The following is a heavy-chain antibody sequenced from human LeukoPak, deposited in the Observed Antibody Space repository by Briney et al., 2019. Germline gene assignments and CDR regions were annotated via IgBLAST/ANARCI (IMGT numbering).Heavy chain of an antibody. Sequence: SETLSLTCTVSDDSITMYYWTWIRQPPGKGLEWIGYVDHTGSTKFDPSLNGRVSISRDTSNNFFSLRLRSVTAADTAVYFCARGRVSSSTWYSTYYYFFYMDFWGKGTTVTVSS. CDR3: ARGRVSSSTWYSTYYYFFYMDF. D-gene: IGHD4-11*01. V-gene: IGHV4-59*01. CDR1: DDSITMYY. CDR2: VDHTGST. J-gene: IGHJ6*03.